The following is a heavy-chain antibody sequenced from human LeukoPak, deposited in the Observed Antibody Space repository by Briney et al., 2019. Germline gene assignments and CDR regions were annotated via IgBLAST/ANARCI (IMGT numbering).Heavy chain of an antibody. CDR3: ARDPWRGYSYGSFDY. J-gene: IGHJ4*02. V-gene: IGHV4-34*01. D-gene: IGHD5-18*01. Sequence: PSETLSLTPAVHGGSPSGYYWSWSRQPPGKRLERIGEINHSVSTKYNPSLKRRVTIPVDTSKNQFSLKLSSVTAADPAVYYCARDPWRGYSYGSFDYWGQGTMVTVSS. CDR1: GGSPSGYY. CDR2: INHSVST.